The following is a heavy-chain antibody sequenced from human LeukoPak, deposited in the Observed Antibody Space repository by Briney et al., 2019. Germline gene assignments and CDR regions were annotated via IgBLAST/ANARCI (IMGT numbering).Heavy chain of an antibody. CDR2: ISGNGGST. CDR1: GFTFSSYA. CDR3: AKGYIAVAGSIDY. V-gene: IGHV3-23*01. J-gene: IGHJ4*02. Sequence: GGSLRLSCAASGFTFSSYAMSWVRQAPGKGLEWVSAISGNGGSTYYADSVKGRSTISRDNSKNTLYLQMNSLRAEDTAVYYCAKGYIAVAGSIDYWGQGTLVTVSS. D-gene: IGHD6-19*01.